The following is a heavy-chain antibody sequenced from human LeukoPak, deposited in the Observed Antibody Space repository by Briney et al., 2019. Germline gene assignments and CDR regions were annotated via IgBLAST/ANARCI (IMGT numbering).Heavy chain of an antibody. V-gene: IGHV4-30-2*01. D-gene: IGHD3-22*01. J-gene: IGHJ4*02. CDR1: GGSISSGGYS. CDR2: IYHSGST. CDR3: ARGFGDDSSGYYSPHFDY. Sequence: SETLSLTCAVSGGSISSGGYSWSWIRQPSGKGLEWIGYIYHSGSTYYNPSLKSRVTISVDRSKNQFSPKLSSVTAADTAVYYCARGFGDDSSGYYSPHFDYWGQGTLVTVSS.